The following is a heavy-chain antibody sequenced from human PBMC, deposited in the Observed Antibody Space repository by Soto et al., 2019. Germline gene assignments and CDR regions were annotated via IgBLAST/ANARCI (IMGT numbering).Heavy chain of an antibody. D-gene: IGHD4-17*01. Sequence: QVQLQESGPGLVKPSETLSLTCTVSGDSIRSYYWSWIRQPPGKVLEWIGYIFYSGGPNYNPSLRSRVTMSINTSNTQVTLGQTSVTAADTAVYCCAAPVTTVKRGAFDIWGQGTMVTVSS. J-gene: IGHJ3*02. CDR3: AAPVTTVKRGAFDI. V-gene: IGHV4-59*08. CDR1: GDSIRSYY. CDR2: IFYSGGP.